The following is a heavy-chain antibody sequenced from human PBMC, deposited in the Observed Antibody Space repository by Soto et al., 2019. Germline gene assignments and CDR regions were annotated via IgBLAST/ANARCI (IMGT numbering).Heavy chain of an antibody. V-gene: IGHV4-39*01. CDR2: IYYSGST. D-gene: IGHD2-21*02. CDR1: GGSISSSSYF. Sequence: QLQLQESGPGLVKPSETLSLTCSVSGGSISSSSYFWGWIRQPPGKGLEWIGSIYYSGSTYYHPSLKSRVTISVDTSKNQFSLKLSSVTAADTAVYYCARNPCDFWFDPCGQGTLVSVSS. CDR3: ARNPCDFWFDP. J-gene: IGHJ5*02.